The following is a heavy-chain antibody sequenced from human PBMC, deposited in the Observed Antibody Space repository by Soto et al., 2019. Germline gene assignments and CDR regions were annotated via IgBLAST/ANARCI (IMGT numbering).Heavy chain of an antibody. V-gene: IGHV4-39*07. Sequence: TLSLTCTVSGDSISSAGYSWGWIRQPPGKGLEYIGTIYYSGNTYYNSSLMSRVTISLDTSKNQFSLKLTSVTAVDTAVYYCARREIQGPIDYWGQGTLVTVSS. J-gene: IGHJ4*02. CDR2: IYYSGNT. CDR3: ARREIQGPIDY. CDR1: GDSISSAGYS. D-gene: IGHD1-26*01.